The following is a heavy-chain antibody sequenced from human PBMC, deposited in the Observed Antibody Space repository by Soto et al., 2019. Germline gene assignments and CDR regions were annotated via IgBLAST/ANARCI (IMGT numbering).Heavy chain of an antibody. CDR1: GGTFSSYA. D-gene: IGHD2-2*01. J-gene: IGHJ5*02. Sequence: GASVKVACKASGGTFSSYAISWVRQAPGQGLEWMGGIIPIFGTANYAQKFQGRVTITADESTSTAYMELSSLRSEDTAVYYCARDYCSSTSCHNWFDPWGQGTLVTVYS. CDR2: IIPIFGTA. CDR3: ARDYCSSTSCHNWFDP. V-gene: IGHV1-69*13.